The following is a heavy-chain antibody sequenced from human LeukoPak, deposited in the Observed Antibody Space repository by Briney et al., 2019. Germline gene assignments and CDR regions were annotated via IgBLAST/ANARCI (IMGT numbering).Heavy chain of an antibody. D-gene: IGHD6-25*01. J-gene: IGHJ6*04. V-gene: IGHV1-2*02. CDR2: INPNSGGT. Sequence: ASVKVSCKASGYTFTSYYMHWVRQAPGQGLEWMGLINPNSGGTNYAQKFQGRVTMTRDTSISTAYMELSRLRSDDPAVYYCARPRLVFDYYYGMDVWGEGRKATVCS. CDR1: GYTFTSYY. CDR3: ARPRLVFDYYYGMDV.